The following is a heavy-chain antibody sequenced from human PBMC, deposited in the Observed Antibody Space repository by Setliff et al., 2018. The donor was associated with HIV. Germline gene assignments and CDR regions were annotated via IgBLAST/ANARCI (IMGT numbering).Heavy chain of an antibody. CDR3: ARDRTGGTFDI. D-gene: IGHD3-16*01. J-gene: IGHJ3*02. Sequence: LSLTCTVSGGSISSGSYFWTWIRQPAGKGLEWIGRIYTSGSTNYNPSLKSRVTMSVDTSKNQFSLKLSSVTAADTAVFYCARDRTGGTFDIWGQGTMVTVSS. V-gene: IGHV4-61*02. CDR1: GGSISSGSYF. CDR2: IYTSGST.